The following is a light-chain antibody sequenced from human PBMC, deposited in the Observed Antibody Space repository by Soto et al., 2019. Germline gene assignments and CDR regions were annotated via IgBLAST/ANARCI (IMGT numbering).Light chain of an antibody. V-gene: IGLV2-8*01. CDR2: EVS. Sequence: QSVLTQPPSASGSPGQSVAISCTGTSSDVGGYNYVSWYQQHPGKAPKLIIYEVSKRPSGVPDRFSGSKSGNTASLTVSGLQAEDEADYYCNSYAGSNSFVVFGGGTKVTVL. CDR3: NSYAGSNSFVV. J-gene: IGLJ2*01. CDR1: SSDVGGYNY.